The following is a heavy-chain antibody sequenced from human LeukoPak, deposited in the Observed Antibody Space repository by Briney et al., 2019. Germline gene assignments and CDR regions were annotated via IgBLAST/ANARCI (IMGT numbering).Heavy chain of an antibody. CDR3: ARDRRGELLSTPFDY. D-gene: IGHD1-26*01. CDR1: GGSISSSSYY. V-gene: IGHV4-39*07. Sequence: PSETLSLTCTVSGGSISSSSYYWGWIRQPPGKGLGWIGSIYYSGSTYYNPSLKSRVTISVDTSKNQFSLKLSSVTAADTAVYYCARDRRGELLSTPFDYWGQGTLVTVSS. J-gene: IGHJ4*02. CDR2: IYYSGST.